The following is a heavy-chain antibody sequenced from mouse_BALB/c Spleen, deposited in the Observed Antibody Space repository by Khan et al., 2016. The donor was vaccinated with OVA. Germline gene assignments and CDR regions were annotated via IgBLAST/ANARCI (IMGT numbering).Heavy chain of an antibody. Sequence: QVQLKESGPGLVQPSQSLSITCTVSGFSLTTSGVHWVRQSPGKGLEWLGVIWSGGSTDYNAAFLSRLSISKDNSKSQVFFKMNSLQADDTAMYYCARNSYMYDFTYWGQGTLVTVSA. CDR1: GFSLTTSG. CDR3: ARNSYMYDFTY. CDR2: IWSGGST. J-gene: IGHJ3*01. V-gene: IGHV2-2*01. D-gene: IGHD2-14*01.